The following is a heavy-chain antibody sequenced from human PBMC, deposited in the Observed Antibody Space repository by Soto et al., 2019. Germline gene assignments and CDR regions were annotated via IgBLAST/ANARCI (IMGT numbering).Heavy chain of an antibody. Sequence: GVSLRLSCAASGFTFSSYGMHWVRQAPGKGLEWVAVISYDGSNKYYADSVKGRFTISRDNSKNTLYLQMNSLRAEDTAVYYCARGGPTYYYYGMDVWGQGTTVTVS. CDR3: ARGGPTYYYYGMDV. CDR1: GFTFSSYG. CDR2: ISYDGSNK. V-gene: IGHV3-30*03. D-gene: IGHD3-10*01. J-gene: IGHJ6*02.